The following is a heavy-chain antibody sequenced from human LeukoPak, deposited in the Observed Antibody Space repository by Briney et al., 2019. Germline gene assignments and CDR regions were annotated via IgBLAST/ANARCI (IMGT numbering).Heavy chain of an antibody. CDR1: GYTFTSYD. V-gene: IGHV1-8*01. D-gene: IGHD3-3*01. CDR3: ARGKKKVTIFGVVIGLEWFDP. Sequence: ASVKVSCKASGYTFTSYDINWVRQATGQELEWMGWMNPNSGNTGYAQKFQGRVTMTRNTSISTAYMELSSLRSEDTAVYYCARGKKKVTIFGVVIGLEWFDPWGQGTLVTVSS. J-gene: IGHJ5*02. CDR2: MNPNSGNT.